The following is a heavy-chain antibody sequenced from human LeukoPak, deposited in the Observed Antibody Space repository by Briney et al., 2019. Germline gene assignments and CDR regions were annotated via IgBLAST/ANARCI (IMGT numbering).Heavy chain of an antibody. J-gene: IGHJ5*02. D-gene: IGHD1-26*01. Sequence: PGGSLRLSCAASGFTFDDYAMHWVRQAPGKGLEWVSGISWNGGSIGYADSVKGRFTISRDNAKNSLYLQMNSLRAEDTALYYCAKGDRELLSFNWFDPWGQGTLVTVSS. CDR3: AKGDRELLSFNWFDP. CDR1: GFTFDDYA. V-gene: IGHV3-9*01. CDR2: ISWNGGSI.